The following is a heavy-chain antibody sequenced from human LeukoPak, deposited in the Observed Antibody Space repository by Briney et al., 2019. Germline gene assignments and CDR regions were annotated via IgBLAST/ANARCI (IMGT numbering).Heavy chain of an antibody. J-gene: IGHJ4*02. V-gene: IGHV4-34*01. Sequence: SDTLSLTCAVYGGSFSGYYWSWIRQRPGKGLEWIGEINHSGSTNYNPSLKSRVTISVDTSKNQFSLKLSSVTAADTAVYYCARGWAGRPGYFDYWGQGTLVTVSS. CDR2: INHSGST. CDR1: GGSFSGYY. D-gene: IGHD1-26*01. CDR3: ARGWAGRPGYFDY.